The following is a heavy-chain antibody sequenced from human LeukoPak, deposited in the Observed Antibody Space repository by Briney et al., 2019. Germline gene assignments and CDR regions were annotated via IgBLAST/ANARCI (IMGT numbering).Heavy chain of an antibody. CDR2: INPNSGGT. V-gene: IGHV1-2*02. D-gene: IGHD3-16*01. Sequence: ASVKVSCKASGYTFTGYYMHWVRQAPGQGLEWMGWINPNSGGTNYAQKFQGRVTMTRDTSISTAYMELSRLRPDDTAVYYCARGPSQIMENYMDVWGKGTTVTVSS. CDR1: GYTFTGYY. J-gene: IGHJ6*03. CDR3: ARGPSQIMENYMDV.